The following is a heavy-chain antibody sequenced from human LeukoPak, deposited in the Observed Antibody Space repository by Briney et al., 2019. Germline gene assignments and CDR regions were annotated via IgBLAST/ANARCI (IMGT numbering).Heavy chain of an antibody. CDR3: ARRLGSRFDY. CDR2: IYYSGST. CDR1: GGSIGTYY. Sequence: SETLSLTCTVSGGSIGTYYWNWIRQPPGKGLEWIGYIYYSGSTNYNPSLKSRVTISLDTSKNRFSLTLTSVTAADTAVYYCARRLGSRFDYWGQGTLVTVSS. V-gene: IGHV4-59*01. D-gene: IGHD3-16*01. J-gene: IGHJ4*02.